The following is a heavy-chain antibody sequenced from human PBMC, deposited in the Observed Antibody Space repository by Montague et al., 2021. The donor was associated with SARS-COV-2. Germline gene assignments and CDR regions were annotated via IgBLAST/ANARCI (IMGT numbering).Heavy chain of an antibody. J-gene: IGHJ4*02. Sequence: SETLSLTCTVSGGSIISPDYYWGWIRQSPGIVLEWIGSISYTGRTYYNPSLRSRVSFSMDTSKNHFSLSLSSVTVADTAVYFCARQLPSYCATNKCYPYYLDGWGQGALVTVSS. D-gene: IGHD2-8*01. CDR2: ISYTGRT. V-gene: IGHV4-39*01. CDR3: ARQLPSYCATNKCYPYYLDG. CDR1: GGSIISPDYY.